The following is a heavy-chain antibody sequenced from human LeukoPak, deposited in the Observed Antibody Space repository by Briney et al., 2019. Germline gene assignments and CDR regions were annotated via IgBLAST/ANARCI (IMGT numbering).Heavy chain of an antibody. V-gene: IGHV1-8*02. CDR3: ARGPYVVVAATPSWFDP. D-gene: IGHD2-15*01. CDR2: MNPNSGNT. J-gene: IGHJ5*02. Sequence: ASVKVSCKASGYTFTSYDINWVRQATGQGLEWMGWMNPNSGNTGYAQKFQGRVTMTRNTSISTAYMELSSLRSEDTAVYYCARGPYVVVAATPSWFDPWGQGTLVTVSS. CDR1: GYTFTSYD.